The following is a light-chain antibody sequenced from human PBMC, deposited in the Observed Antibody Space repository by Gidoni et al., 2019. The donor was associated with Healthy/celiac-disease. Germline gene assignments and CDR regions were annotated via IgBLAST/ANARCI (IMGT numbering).Light chain of an antibody. CDR1: QSIRSY. CDR2: AAS. Sequence: DIQPTQSPPSLSASVGDRVTITCRASQSIRSYLNWYQQKPGKAPKLLIYAASSLQSGVPSRFSGSGSGTDFTLNISSLQPEDFATCYCQQSYSTPKTFGQGTKVEIK. CDR3: QQSYSTPKT. V-gene: IGKV1-39*01. J-gene: IGKJ1*01.